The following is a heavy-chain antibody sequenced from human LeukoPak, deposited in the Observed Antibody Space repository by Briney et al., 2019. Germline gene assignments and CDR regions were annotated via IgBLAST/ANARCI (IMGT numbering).Heavy chain of an antibody. Sequence: ASVKISCKASGYTFTDYAFSWVRQVPGQGLEWMEWIRAYNGDRNYPQKFQARVTMTTDTSTSTAYLDLWDLRSDDTGIYYCARDVGGKAVAGTIDYWGQGTLVTVSS. CDR1: GYTFTDYA. J-gene: IGHJ4*02. V-gene: IGHV1-18*01. D-gene: IGHD6-19*01. CDR3: ARDVGGKAVAGTIDY. CDR2: IRAYNGDR.